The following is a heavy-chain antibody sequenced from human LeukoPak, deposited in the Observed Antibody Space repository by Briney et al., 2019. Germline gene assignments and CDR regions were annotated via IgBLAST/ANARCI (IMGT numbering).Heavy chain of an antibody. CDR3: ARDRNSGSYCSDY. D-gene: IGHD1-26*01. V-gene: IGHV1-46*01. Sequence: ASVKVSCKASGYTFTSYYIHWVRQAPGQGPEWVGIINPSSAYTTYSQKFQGRVIMTRDTSTSTVYMELSSLTSEDTAVYYCARDRNSGSYCSDYWGQGTLVTVSS. CDR2: INPSSAYT. CDR1: GYTFTSYY. J-gene: IGHJ4*02.